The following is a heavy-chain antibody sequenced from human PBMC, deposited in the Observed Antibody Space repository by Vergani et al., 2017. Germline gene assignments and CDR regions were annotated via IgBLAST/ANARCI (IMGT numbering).Heavy chain of an antibody. CDR3: ARGRGYSSGWYVY. J-gene: IGHJ4*02. CDR1: GGSISSYY. Sequence: QVQLQESGPGLVKPSETLSLTCTVSGGSISSYYRSWIRQPPGKGLEWIWYIYYSGSTNYNPTLKSRVTISVDTSKNQSSLRLSSVTAADTAVYYCARGRGYSSGWYVYWGQGTLVTVSS. V-gene: IGHV4-59*01. CDR2: IYYSGST. D-gene: IGHD6-19*01.